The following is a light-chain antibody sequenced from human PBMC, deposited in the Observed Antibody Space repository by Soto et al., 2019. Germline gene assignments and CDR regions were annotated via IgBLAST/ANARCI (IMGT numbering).Light chain of an antibody. CDR1: QSIASY. CDR3: QQLHGYPIT. Sequence: DIQMTQSPSSLSASVGDRVTITFRASQSIASYLNWYQQKPGKAPKLLIYDASSLQSGVPSRFSGSGSGTDFALTISSLQPEDFATYYCQQLHGYPITFGQGTRLEIK. V-gene: IGKV1-39*01. J-gene: IGKJ5*01. CDR2: DAS.